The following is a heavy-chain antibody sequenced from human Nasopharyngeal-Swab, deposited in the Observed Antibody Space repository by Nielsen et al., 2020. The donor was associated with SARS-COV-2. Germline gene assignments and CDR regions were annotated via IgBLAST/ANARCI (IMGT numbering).Heavy chain of an antibody. Sequence: RQAPGKGLEWVSDISSSDSIRYYADSVKGRFTISRDNAKNSLYLQMNSLRVEDTAVYYCARAGAVAGTSRSRYYYGMDVWGQGTTVTVSS. V-gene: IGHV3-11*01. J-gene: IGHJ6*02. D-gene: IGHD6-19*01. CDR2: ISSSDSIR. CDR3: ARAGAVAGTSRSRYYYGMDV.